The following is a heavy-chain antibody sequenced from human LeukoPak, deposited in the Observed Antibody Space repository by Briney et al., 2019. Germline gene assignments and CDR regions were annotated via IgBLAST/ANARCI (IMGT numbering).Heavy chain of an antibody. CDR3: ARVPAGLVNAFDI. D-gene: IGHD2-2*01. V-gene: IGHV1-69*04. J-gene: IGHJ3*02. CDR2: IIPILGIA. CDR1: GYTFTSYA. Sequence: SVKVSCKASGYTFTSYAMNWVRQAPGQGLEWMGRIIPILGIANYTQKFQGRVTITADKSTSTAYMELSSLRSEDTAVYYCARVPAGLVNAFDIWAKGQWSPSLQ.